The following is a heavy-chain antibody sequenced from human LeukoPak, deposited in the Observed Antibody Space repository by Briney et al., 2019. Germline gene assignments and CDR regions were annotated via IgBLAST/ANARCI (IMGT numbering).Heavy chain of an antibody. CDR3: AKSGSGWAPLDY. J-gene: IGHJ4*02. CDR2: ISGSGGST. D-gene: IGHD6-19*01. Sequence: PGGSLRLSCAASGFTFSSCAMSWVRQAPGKGLEWVSAISGSGGSTYYADSVRGRFTISRDNSKNTLYLQMNSLRVEDTAVYYCAKSGSGWAPLDYWGQGTLVTVSS. V-gene: IGHV3-23*01. CDR1: GFTFSSCA.